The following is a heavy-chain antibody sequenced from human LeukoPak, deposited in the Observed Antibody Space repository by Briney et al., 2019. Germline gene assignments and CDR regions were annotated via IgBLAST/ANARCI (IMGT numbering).Heavy chain of an antibody. V-gene: IGHV4-59*08. J-gene: IGHJ5*02. D-gene: IGHD2-21*02. CDR1: GGSVSGYY. CDR2: IHSGGGT. Sequence: SETLSLTCSVSGGSVSGYYWIWIRQPPGNGLEWVAYIHSGGGTNYNPSLKSRVTISVDTSKNQFSLKLSSVTAADTAVYYCARLTGGDPWQPRGWFDPWGQGTLVTVSS. CDR3: ARLTGGDPWQPRGWFDP.